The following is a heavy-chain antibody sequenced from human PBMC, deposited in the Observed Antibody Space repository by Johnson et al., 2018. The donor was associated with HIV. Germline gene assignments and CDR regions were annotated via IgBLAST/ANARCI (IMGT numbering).Heavy chain of an antibody. Sequence: VQLVESGGGVVQPGGSLRLSCAASGFTFSNAWMSWVRQATGKGLEWVSAIGTAGDTYYPGSVKGRFTISRENAKNSLYLQMNSLRAGDTAVYYCARSDRAEGGRGDAFHIWGQGTMVTVSS. J-gene: IGHJ3*02. D-gene: IGHD3-16*01. CDR1: GFTFSNAW. CDR2: IGTAGDT. V-gene: IGHV3-13*01. CDR3: ARSDRAEGGRGDAFHI.